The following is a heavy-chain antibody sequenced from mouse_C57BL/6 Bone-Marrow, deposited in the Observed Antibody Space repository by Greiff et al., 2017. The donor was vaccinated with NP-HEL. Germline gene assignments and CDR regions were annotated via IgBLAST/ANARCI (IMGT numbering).Heavy chain of an antibody. CDR2: IDPSASYT. D-gene: IGHD1-1*01. CDR3: ARDYGSSYWYVDV. V-gene: IGHV1-69*01. Sequence: QVQLQQPGAELVMPGASVKLSCKASGYTFTSYWMHWVKPRPGQGLEWIGEIDPSASYTNYNQKFKGKVTLTVDKSSSTAYMQLSSLTSEDSAVYYCARDYGSSYWYVDVWGTGTTVTVSS. CDR1: GYTFTSYW. J-gene: IGHJ1*03.